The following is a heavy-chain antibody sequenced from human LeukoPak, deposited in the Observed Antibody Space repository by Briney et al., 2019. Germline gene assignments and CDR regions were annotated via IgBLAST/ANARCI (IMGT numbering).Heavy chain of an antibody. V-gene: IGHV3-20*04. D-gene: IGHD3-22*01. CDR2: INWSGGYT. J-gene: IGHJ4*02. CDR1: GFTFNDYG. Sequence: GGSLRLSCAASGFTFNDYGMSWVRQGPGKGLEWVSGINWSGGYTAYADSVKGRFTISRDNAKNSLYLQMNSLTAGDTALYYCARNYYDSSVASDYWGQGTLVTVSS. CDR3: ARNYYDSSVASDY.